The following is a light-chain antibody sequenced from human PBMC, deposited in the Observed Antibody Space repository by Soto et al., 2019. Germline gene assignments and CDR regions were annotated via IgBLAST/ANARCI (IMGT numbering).Light chain of an antibody. V-gene: IGKV1-6*01. J-gene: IGKJ1*01. CDR1: QDIRND. CDR2: AAS. Sequence: AIQLTQSPSSLPASVGDRVTITCRASQDIRNDLGWYQQKPGKAPKLLIYAASSLQSGVPSRFSGSGSGTYFTLIIRSLQPGDFATYYCLQDYTYPRTFGQGTKVEI. CDR3: LQDYTYPRT.